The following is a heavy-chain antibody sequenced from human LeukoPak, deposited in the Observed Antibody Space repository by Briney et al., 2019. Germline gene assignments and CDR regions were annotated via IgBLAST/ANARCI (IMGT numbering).Heavy chain of an antibody. CDR3: ARGSWNDRYYYYMDV. D-gene: IGHD1-1*01. CDR2: ISAYNGNT. CDR1: GYTFTSYG. Sequence: ASVKVSCKASGYTFTSYGISWVRQAPGQGLEWMGWISAYNGNTNYAQKLQGRVTMTTDTSTSTAYMELRSLRSDDTAVYYCARGSWNDRYYYYMDVWGKGTTVTVSS. J-gene: IGHJ6*03. V-gene: IGHV1-18*01.